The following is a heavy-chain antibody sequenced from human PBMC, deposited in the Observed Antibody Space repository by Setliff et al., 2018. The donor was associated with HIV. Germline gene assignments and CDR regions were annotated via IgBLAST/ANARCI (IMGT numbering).Heavy chain of an antibody. V-gene: IGHV4-30-2*01. J-gene: IGHJ5*02. Sequence: SETLSLTCAVSGYSISSGYSWSWIRQPPGKGLEWIGYIYHSGSTYYNPSLKSRVTISIDRSKNQFSLKLSSVTAADTAVYYCARSTYYYGSGKGSGWFDPWGQGTLVTVSS. CDR2: IYHSGST. CDR1: GYSISSGYS. D-gene: IGHD3-10*01. CDR3: ARSTYYYGSGKGSGWFDP.